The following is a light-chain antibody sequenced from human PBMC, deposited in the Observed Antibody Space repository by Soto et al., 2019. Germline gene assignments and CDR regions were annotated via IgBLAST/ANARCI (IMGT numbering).Light chain of an antibody. CDR2: VVS. CDR1: SSDVGAYNF. CDR3: SSYISSTTFYV. J-gene: IGLJ1*01. V-gene: IGLV2-14*01. Sequence: QSVLTQPASVSGSPGQSITISCTGTSSDVGAYNFVSWYQQHPGKAPKLMIYVVSNRPSGVSNRFSGSKSGNTASLTISGLQAEDEADYYCSSYISSTTFYVFGSGTKLTVL.